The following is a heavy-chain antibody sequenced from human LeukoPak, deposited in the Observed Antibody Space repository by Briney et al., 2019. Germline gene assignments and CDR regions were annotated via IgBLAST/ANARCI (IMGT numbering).Heavy chain of an antibody. CDR2: ITNGGSTI. J-gene: IGHJ6*02. V-gene: IGHV3-11*01. D-gene: IGHD3-9*01. CDR1: GFTFSDYN. Sequence: PGGSLRLSCAASGFTFSDYNMNWVRQAPGKGLEWVSYITNGGSTIHHADSVKGRFTISRDNAKKTLYLQMNSLRAEDAAVYYCARSIGLTGGGVDVWGQGTTVTVSS. CDR3: ARSIGLTGGGVDV.